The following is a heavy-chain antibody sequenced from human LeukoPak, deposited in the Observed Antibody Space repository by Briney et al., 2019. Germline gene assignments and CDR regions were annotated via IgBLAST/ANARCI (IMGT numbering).Heavy chain of an antibody. CDR1: GGFNTHYY. D-gene: IGHD2-21*02. V-gene: IGHV4-59*12. CDR2: FYHSGST. CDR3: ARAFAYCGGDCYPGGDDAFDI. J-gene: IGHJ3*02. Sequence: SETLSLTCSVSGGFNTHYYWSWIRQPPGKGLEWIGYFYHSGSTNYNPSLKSRVTISVDTSKNQFSLKLSSVTAADTAVYYCARAFAYCGGDCYPGGDDAFDIWGQGTMVTVSS.